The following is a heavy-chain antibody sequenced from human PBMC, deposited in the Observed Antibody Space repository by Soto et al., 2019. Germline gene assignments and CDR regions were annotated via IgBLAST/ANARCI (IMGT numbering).Heavy chain of an antibody. D-gene: IGHD2-8*01. CDR2: ISYDGSKK. CDR1: GLTFSAYG. Sequence: GGSLRLSCEASGLTFSAYGMHWGRQAPGKGLEWVATISYDGSKKYFGDSVKGRFTISRDNSKSTLYLEMNSLRTEDMAVYYCAKASHCNKGRCSLGLIGDRALDIWGKGTMVTVSS. CDR3: AKASHCNKGRCSLGLIGDRALDI. V-gene: IGHV3-30*18. J-gene: IGHJ3*02.